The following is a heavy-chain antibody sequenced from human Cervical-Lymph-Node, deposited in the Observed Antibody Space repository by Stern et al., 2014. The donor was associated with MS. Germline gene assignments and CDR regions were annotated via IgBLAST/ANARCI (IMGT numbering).Heavy chain of an antibody. V-gene: IGHV3-23*04. Sequence: EVQLVESGGGLVQPGGSLRLSCAASGFTFSSHAMTWVRQAPGKGLEWVSSMTGGGAGTHYADSVKGRFTISRDDSKNTLFLQMNSLRAEDTAVYYCAKVRVPWDGRYTLAGWGQGALVSVSS. CDR1: GFTFSSHA. J-gene: IGHJ4*02. D-gene: IGHD5-18*01. CDR2: MTGGGAGT. CDR3: AKVRVPWDGRYTLAG.